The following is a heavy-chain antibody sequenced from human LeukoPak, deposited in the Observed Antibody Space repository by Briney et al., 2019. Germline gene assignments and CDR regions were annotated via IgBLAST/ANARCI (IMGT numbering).Heavy chain of an antibody. V-gene: IGHV4-34*01. CDR1: GGSFSGYY. CDR3: ARAGLRYFDWLLDDGIDY. Sequence: SETLSLTCAVYGGSFSGYYWIWIRQPPGKGLEWIGEINHSGSTNYNPSLKSRVTISLDTSKNQFSLKLSSVTAADTAVYYCARAGLRYFDWLLDDGIDYWGQGTLVTVSS. D-gene: IGHD3-9*01. CDR2: INHSGST. J-gene: IGHJ4*02.